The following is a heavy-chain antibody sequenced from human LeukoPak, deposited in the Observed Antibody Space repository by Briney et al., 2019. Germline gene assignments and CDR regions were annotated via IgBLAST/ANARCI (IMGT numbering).Heavy chain of an antibody. V-gene: IGHV1-18*01. J-gene: IGHJ4*02. Sequence: ASVKVSCKASGYTFTSYGISWVRQAPGQGLEWMGWISAYNGNTNYAQKLQGRVTMTTDTSTSTAYMELRSLRSDDTAVYYCARPSQPVKRLVLRGGEFDYWGQGTLVTASS. CDR1: GYTFTSYG. CDR3: ARPSQPVKRLVLRGGEFDY. D-gene: IGHD6-19*01. CDR2: ISAYNGNT.